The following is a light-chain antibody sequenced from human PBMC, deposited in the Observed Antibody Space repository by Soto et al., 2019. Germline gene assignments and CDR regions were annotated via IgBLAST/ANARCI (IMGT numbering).Light chain of an antibody. CDR3: AAWDDSLNAWL. CDR2: NDY. Sequence: QAVVTQPPSASGTPGQRVTISCSGSSSNIEENSVTWYQRLPGTAPKLLIFNDYQRPSGVPDRFSGSKSGTSASLAISGLQSEDDGDYYCAAWDDSLNAWLFGGGTKLTVL. J-gene: IGLJ3*02. V-gene: IGLV1-44*01. CDR1: SSNIEENS.